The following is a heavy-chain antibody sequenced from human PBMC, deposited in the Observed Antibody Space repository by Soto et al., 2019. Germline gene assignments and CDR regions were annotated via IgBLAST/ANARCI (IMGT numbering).Heavy chain of an antibody. CDR2: ISSNGGST. V-gene: IGHV3-64D*08. Sequence: PGGSLRLSCSASGFTFSSYAMHWVRQAPGKGLEYVSAISSNGGSTYYADSVKGRFTISRDNSKNTLYLQMSGLRAEDTAVYYCGRGGRLHPRYGMDVWGQGTTVTVSS. CDR1: GFTFSSYA. J-gene: IGHJ6*02. D-gene: IGHD3-16*01. CDR3: GRGGRLHPRYGMDV.